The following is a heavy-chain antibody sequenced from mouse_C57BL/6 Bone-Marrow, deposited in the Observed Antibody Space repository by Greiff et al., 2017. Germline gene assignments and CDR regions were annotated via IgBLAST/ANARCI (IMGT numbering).Heavy chain of an antibody. D-gene: IGHD1-1*01. Sequence: QVQLQQSGAELARPGASVKLSCKASGYTFTSYGISWVKQSTGQGLEWIGEIYPRSGNTYYNEKFKGKATLTADKSSSTAYMELRSLTSEDSAVYFFGVFYYYGSSYGFFAYWGQGTLVTVSA. CDR3: GVFYYYGSSYGFFAY. J-gene: IGHJ3*01. CDR1: GYTFTSYG. V-gene: IGHV1-81*01. CDR2: IYPRSGNT.